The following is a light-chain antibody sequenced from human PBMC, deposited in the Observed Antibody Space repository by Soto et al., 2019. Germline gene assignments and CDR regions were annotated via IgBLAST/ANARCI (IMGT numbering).Light chain of an antibody. J-gene: IGLJ2*01. Sequence: QSVLTQPASVSGSPGQSITISCTGTSSDVGGYNYVSWYQQHPGKVPKLMIYEVSNRPSGVSNRFSGSKSGNTASLTISGLQAEDEADYYCSSYTSSSTIVVFGGGTKLTVL. CDR3: SSYTSSSTIVV. CDR2: EVS. V-gene: IGLV2-14*01. CDR1: SSDVGGYNY.